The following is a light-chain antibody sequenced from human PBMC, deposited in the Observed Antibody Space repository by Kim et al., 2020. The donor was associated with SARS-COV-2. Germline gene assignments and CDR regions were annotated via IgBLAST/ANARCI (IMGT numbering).Light chain of an antibody. Sequence: HPASISSRSSQDLVNGDGNTYLPWFQQGPGQSPRRLIYDASKRDSGVPDRFSGSGSGTDFTLRISRVEAEDVGIYYCIQHKDGITFGQGTRLEIK. V-gene: IGKV2-30*01. CDR2: DAS. J-gene: IGKJ5*01. CDR3: IQHKDGIT. CDR1: QDLVNGDGNTY.